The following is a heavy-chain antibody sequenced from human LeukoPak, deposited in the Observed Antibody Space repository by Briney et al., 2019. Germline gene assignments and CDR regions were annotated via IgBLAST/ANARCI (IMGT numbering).Heavy chain of an antibody. Sequence: ASVKVSCKASGYTFTSYGISWVRQAPGQGLEWMGWISAYNGNTNYAQKLQGRVTMTTDTSTSTAYMELRSLRSDDTAVYYCARDWYHDSSGYYYVPFDYWGQGTLVTVSS. D-gene: IGHD3-22*01. V-gene: IGHV1-18*01. CDR3: ARDWYHDSSGYYYVPFDY. CDR2: ISAYNGNT. CDR1: GYTFTSYG. J-gene: IGHJ4*02.